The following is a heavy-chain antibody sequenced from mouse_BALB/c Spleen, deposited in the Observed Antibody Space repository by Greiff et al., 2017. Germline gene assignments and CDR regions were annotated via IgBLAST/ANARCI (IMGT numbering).Heavy chain of an antibody. CDR1: GFTFSSFG. D-gene: IGHD2-3*01. CDR2: ISSGSSTI. CDR3: AREGGYYYWYFDV. J-gene: IGHJ1*01. Sequence: EVQLVESGGGLVQPGGSRKLSCAASGFTFSSFGMHWVRQAPEKGLEWVAYISSGSSTIYYADTVKGRFTISRDNAKNTLYLQMSSLKSEDTAMYYCAREGGYYYWYFDVWGAGTTVTVSS. V-gene: IGHV5-17*02.